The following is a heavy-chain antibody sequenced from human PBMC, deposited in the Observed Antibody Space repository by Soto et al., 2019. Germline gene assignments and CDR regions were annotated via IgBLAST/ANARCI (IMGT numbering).Heavy chain of an antibody. CDR1: GFTFSSYS. CDR2: ISSSSSYI. D-gene: IGHD1-26*01. Sequence: GGSLRLSCAASGFTFSSYSMNWVRQAPGKGLEWVSSISSSSSYIYYADSVKGRFTISRDNAKNSLYLQMNSLRAEDTAVYYCARVPTTEGLLVDYWGQGTLVTVSS. CDR3: ARVPTTEGLLVDY. J-gene: IGHJ4*02. V-gene: IGHV3-21*01.